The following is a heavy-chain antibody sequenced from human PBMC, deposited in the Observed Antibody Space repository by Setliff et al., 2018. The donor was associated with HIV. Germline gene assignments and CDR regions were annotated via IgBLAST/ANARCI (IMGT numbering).Heavy chain of an antibody. J-gene: IGHJ4*02. V-gene: IGHV1-69*13. D-gene: IGHD4-17*01. CDR2: IIPSFGTA. CDR3: ARDGDYGEPFDY. Sequence: GASVKVSCKASGGTFSSYAISWVRQAPGQGLEWMGGIIPSFGTANYAQKFQGRVTITADESTSTAYMELNSLRSEDTAVYYCARDGDYGEPFDYWGQGTLVTVAS. CDR1: GGTFSSYA.